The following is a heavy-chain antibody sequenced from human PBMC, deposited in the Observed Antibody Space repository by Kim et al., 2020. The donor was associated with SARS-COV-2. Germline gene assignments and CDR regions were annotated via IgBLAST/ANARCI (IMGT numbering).Heavy chain of an antibody. Sequence: GGSLRLSCAASGFTFSSYGMHWVRQAPGKGLEWVAVISYDGSNKYYADSVKGRFTISRDNSKNTLYLQMNSLRAEDTAVYYCAKVRVKYYDILTGYSLGVDYYGMDVWGQGTTVTVSS. J-gene: IGHJ6*02. D-gene: IGHD3-9*01. CDR3: AKVRVKYYDILTGYSLGVDYYGMDV. CDR2: ISYDGSNK. CDR1: GFTFSSYG. V-gene: IGHV3-30*18.